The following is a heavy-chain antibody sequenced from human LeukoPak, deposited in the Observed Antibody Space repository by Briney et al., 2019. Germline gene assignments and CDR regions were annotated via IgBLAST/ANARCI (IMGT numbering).Heavy chain of an antibody. D-gene: IGHD3-3*01. V-gene: IGHV1-2*02. CDR2: INPNSGGT. J-gene: IGHJ3*02. Sequence: GASVKVSCKASGYTFTGYYMHWVRQAPGQGLEWMGWINPNSGGTNYAQKFQGRVTMTRYTSISTTYMELSRLRSDDTALYYCARDDTEDDFNAFDIWGQGTMVTVSS. CDR3: ARDDTEDDFNAFDI. CDR1: GYTFTGYY.